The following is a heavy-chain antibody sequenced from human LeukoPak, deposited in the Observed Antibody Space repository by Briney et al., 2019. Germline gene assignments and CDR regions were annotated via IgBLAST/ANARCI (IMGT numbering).Heavy chain of an antibody. CDR1: GFTFSSYA. D-gene: IGHD1-26*01. CDR2: ISSNGGST. V-gene: IGHV3-64*01. CDR3: AREWKETSGSYRLDY. Sequence: GGSLRLSCAASGFTFSSYAMHWVRQAPGKGLEYVSAISSNGGSTYYANSVKGRFTISRDNSKNTLYLQMGSLRAEDMAVYYCAREWKETSGSYRLDYWGQGTLVTVSS. J-gene: IGHJ4*02.